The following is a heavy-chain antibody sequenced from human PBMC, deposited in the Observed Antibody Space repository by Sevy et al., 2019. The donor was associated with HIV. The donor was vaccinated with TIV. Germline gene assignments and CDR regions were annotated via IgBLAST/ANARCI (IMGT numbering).Heavy chain of an antibody. D-gene: IGHD3-22*01. CDR3: AIAAQVTMIIAVGFFEY. CDR2: IIPIFGTT. CDR1: GGTFSSYP. J-gene: IGHJ4*02. V-gene: IGHV1-69*13. Sequence: ASVKVSCKASGGTFSSYPFSWVRQAPGQGLEWMGGIIPIFGTTKSAQKFQGRLTINADDSTSTAYMELSSLRSDDTAVYYCAIAAQVTMIIAVGFFEYWGQGTLVTVSS.